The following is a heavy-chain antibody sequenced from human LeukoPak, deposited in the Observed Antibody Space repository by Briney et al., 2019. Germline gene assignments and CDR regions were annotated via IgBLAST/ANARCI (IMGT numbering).Heavy chain of an antibody. CDR1: GYTFTSYG. CDR3: ARSGYYGSGSYYRGDY. Sequence: GASVKVSCKASGYTFTSYGISWVRQAPGQGLEWMGGIIPIFGTANYAQKFQGRVTITADESTSTAYMELSSLRSEDTAVYYCARSGYYGSGSYYRGDYWGQGTLVTVSS. D-gene: IGHD3-10*01. J-gene: IGHJ4*02. CDR2: IIPIFGTA. V-gene: IGHV1-69*13.